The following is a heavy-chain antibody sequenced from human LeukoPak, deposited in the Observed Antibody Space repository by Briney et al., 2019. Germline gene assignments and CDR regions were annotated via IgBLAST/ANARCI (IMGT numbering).Heavy chain of an antibody. CDR3: AKSNVVATTGYFDY. Sequence: GGSLRLSCAASGFTFSSYGMSWVRQAPGKGLEWVSAISGSGGSTYYADSVKGRFTISRDNSKNTLYLQMNSLRAEGTAVYYCAKSNVVATTGYFDYWGQGTLVTVSS. CDR1: GFTFSSYG. V-gene: IGHV3-23*01. J-gene: IGHJ4*02. CDR2: ISGSGGST. D-gene: IGHD2-15*01.